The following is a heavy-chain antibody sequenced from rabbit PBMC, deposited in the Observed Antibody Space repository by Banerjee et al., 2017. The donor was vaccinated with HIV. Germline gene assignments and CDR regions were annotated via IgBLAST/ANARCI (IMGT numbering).Heavy chain of an antibody. J-gene: IGHJ4*01. CDR1: GFSFSSGYD. Sequence: QEQLVESGGGLVTLGGSLTLTSKASGFSFSSGYDMCWVRQAPGKGLEWIGCIYTGSGRTYYASWAKGRFTISKTSSTTVTLQMTSLTAADTATYFCARDGSSYYTFNLWGPGTLVTVS. V-gene: IGHV1S45*01. CDR3: ARDGSSYYTFNL. CDR2: IYTGSGRT. D-gene: IGHD8-1*01.